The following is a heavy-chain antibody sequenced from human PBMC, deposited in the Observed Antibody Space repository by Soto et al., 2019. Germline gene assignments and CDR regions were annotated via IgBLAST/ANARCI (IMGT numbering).Heavy chain of an antibody. CDR2: IYYSGKT. Sequence: SETLSLTCTVSGASINNTSYYWGWICQSPGKGLEWIGNIYYSGKTYYSPSLKSRVSISVDASRNQSSLRLSSVTAADTAVYYCGRPWGIGLTPPGPWGQGVLVTVSS. D-gene: IGHD3-16*01. V-gene: IGHV4-39*01. J-gene: IGHJ5*02. CDR1: GASINNTSYY. CDR3: GRPWGIGLTPPGP.